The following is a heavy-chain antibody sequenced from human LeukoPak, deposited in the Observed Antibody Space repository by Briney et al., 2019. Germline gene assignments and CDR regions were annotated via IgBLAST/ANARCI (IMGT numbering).Heavy chain of an antibody. CDR1: GCTFTSYG. V-gene: IGHV3-30*02. J-gene: IGHJ4*02. CDR3: AKDRGIISDY. D-gene: IGHD3-10*01. CDR2: IRYDGSNR. Sequence: GGALRLSCAASGCTFTSYGMHWGRQAPGKGLEGVAFIRYDGSNRNYADSVKGRFTISRDNSRNTLYLQMNSLRAEDTAVYYCAKDRGIISDYWGQGTLVTVSS.